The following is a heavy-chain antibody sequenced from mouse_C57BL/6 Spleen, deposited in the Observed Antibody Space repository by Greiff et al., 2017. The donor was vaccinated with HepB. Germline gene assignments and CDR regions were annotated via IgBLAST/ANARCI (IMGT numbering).Heavy chain of an antibody. CDR2: IYPRSGNT. Sequence: VKLMESGAELARPGASVKLSCKASGYTFTSYGISWVKQRTGQGLEWIGEIYPRSGNTYYNEKFKGKATLTADKSSSTAYMELRSLTSEDSAVYFCARSEVITRYFDVWGTGTTVTVSS. V-gene: IGHV1-81*01. CDR1: GYTFTSYG. J-gene: IGHJ1*03. D-gene: IGHD1-1*01. CDR3: ARSEVITRYFDV.